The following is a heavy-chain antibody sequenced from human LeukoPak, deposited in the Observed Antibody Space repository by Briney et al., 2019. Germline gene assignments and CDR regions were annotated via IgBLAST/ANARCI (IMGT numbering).Heavy chain of an antibody. D-gene: IGHD3-22*01. V-gene: IGHV4-59*08. CDR3: ARHGDYSDSRTPDFDY. Sequence: SETLSLTCTASGGSFSSYYWSWIRQPPGKGLEWIAYSSDNGNSNYNPSLKSRVTASVDTSKNQFSLKLSSVTAADTAVYYCARHGDYSDSRTPDFDYWGQGTLVTVSS. CDR2: SSDNGNS. J-gene: IGHJ4*02. CDR1: GGSFSSYY.